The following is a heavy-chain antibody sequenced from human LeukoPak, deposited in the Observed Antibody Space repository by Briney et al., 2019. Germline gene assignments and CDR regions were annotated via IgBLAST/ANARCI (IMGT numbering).Heavy chain of an antibody. CDR2: ISGSGGST. J-gene: IGHJ4*02. D-gene: IGHD3-22*01. CDR3: AKAPLTYYYDSSGSNYFDY. CDR1: GFTFSSYA. Sequence: GGSLRLSCAASGFTFSSYAMSWVRQAPGKGLEWVSAISGSGGSTYYADSVKGRFTISRDNSRNTLYLQMNSLRAEDTAVYYCAKAPLTYYYDSSGSNYFDYWGQGTLVTVSS. V-gene: IGHV3-23*01.